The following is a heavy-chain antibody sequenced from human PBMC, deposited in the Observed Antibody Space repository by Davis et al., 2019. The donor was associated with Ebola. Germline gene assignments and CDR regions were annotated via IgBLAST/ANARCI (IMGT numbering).Heavy chain of an antibody. CDR2: MNAGNGNT. J-gene: IGHJ4*02. D-gene: IGHD1-26*01. CDR3: ARGPWWWAIVGATHNDY. CDR1: GYTFTSYA. Sequence: AASVKVSCKASGYTFTSYAMHWVRQAPGQRLEWMGWMNAGNGNTKYSQKFQGSVTITRETSASTAYMELSSLRSEDTAVYYCARGPWWWAIVGATHNDYWGQGTLVTVSS. V-gene: IGHV1-3*01.